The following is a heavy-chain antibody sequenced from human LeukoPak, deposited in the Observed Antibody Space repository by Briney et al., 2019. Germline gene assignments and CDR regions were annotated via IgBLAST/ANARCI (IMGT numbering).Heavy chain of an antibody. CDR1: GGSISSSSYY. Sequence: SETLSLTCTVSGGSISSSSYYWGWIRQPPGKGLEWIGSIYYSGSTYYNPSLKSRVTISVDTSKSQFSLKLSSVTAADTAVYYCARHLTLRFGYYYYMDVWGKGTTATVSS. CDR3: ARHLTLRFGYYYYMDV. CDR2: IYYSGST. V-gene: IGHV4-39*01. J-gene: IGHJ6*03. D-gene: IGHD3-16*01.